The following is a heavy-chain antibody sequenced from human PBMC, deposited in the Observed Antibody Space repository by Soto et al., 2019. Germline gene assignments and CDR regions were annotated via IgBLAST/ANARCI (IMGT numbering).Heavy chain of an antibody. Sequence: GASVKVSCKASGGTFSSYAISWVRQAPGQGLEWMGGIIPIFGTANYAQKFQGRVTITADESTSTAYMELSSLRSEDTAVYYCARDGEDYYDSSGKFGWFDPWGQGTLVTVSS. CDR1: GGTFSSYA. V-gene: IGHV1-69*13. CDR2: IIPIFGTA. J-gene: IGHJ5*02. D-gene: IGHD3-22*01. CDR3: ARDGEDYYDSSGKFGWFDP.